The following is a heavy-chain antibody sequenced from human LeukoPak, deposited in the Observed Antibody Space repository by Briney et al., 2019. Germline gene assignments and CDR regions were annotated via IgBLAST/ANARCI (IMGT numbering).Heavy chain of an antibody. CDR3: ARGGRSASDSFDP. Sequence: SETLSLTCTVSGYSISSGYYWGWIRQPPGKGLEWIGSIYHSGSTYYNPSLKSRVTISLDTSKNHFSLKVNSVTAADTAVYYCARGGRSASDSFDPWGQGTLVTVSS. CDR1: GYSISSGYY. J-gene: IGHJ5*02. V-gene: IGHV4-38-2*02. CDR2: IYHSGST. D-gene: IGHD6-19*01.